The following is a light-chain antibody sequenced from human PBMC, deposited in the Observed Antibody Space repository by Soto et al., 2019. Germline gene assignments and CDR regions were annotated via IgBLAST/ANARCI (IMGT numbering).Light chain of an antibody. CDR1: QSVFYTFNSKNY. CDR3: QQFYYTPLT. J-gene: IGKJ4*01. CDR2: WAS. Sequence: DIVMTQSPDSLAVSLGERAIISCRSSQSVFYTFNSKNYLAWYQQKPGQPPKLLIYWASTRESGVPDRFSGGGSGTDFTLTISRLQAEDVAVYYCQQFYYTPLTFGGGTKVEIK. V-gene: IGKV4-1*01.